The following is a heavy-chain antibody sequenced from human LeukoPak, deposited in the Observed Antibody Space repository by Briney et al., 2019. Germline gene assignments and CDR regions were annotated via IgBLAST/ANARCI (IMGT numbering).Heavy chain of an antibody. J-gene: IGHJ3*02. Sequence: GGSLRLSCAASGFTFDDYGMSWVHQAPGKGLEWVSGINWKGGSTGYADSVKGRFTISRDNAKNSLYLQMNSLRAEDTALYYCARDVEMATITDAFDIWGQGTMVTVSS. CDR3: ARDVEMATITDAFDI. V-gene: IGHV3-20*04. D-gene: IGHD5-24*01. CDR1: GFTFDDYG. CDR2: INWKGGST.